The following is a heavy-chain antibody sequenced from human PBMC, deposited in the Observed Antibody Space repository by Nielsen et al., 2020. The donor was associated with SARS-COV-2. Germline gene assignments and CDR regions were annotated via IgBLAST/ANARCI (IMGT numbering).Heavy chain of an antibody. CDR1: GFRFDDFA. J-gene: IGHJ4*02. CDR2: ISWDGGTV. D-gene: IGHD3-16*01. V-gene: IGHV3-9*01. Sequence: SLRLSCAAYGFRFDDFAMHWVRQAPRKGLEWVAGISWDGGTVGFADSVQGRFSISRDNAKNSLFLQMNSLRADDTALYYCVKVLYREGFDFGHWGQGALVTVSS. CDR3: VKVLYREGFDFGH.